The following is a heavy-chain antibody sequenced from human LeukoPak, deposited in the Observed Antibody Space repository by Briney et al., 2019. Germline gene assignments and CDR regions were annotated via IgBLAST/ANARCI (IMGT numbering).Heavy chain of an antibody. V-gene: IGHV4-59*01. J-gene: IGHJ4*02. CDR1: GGSFSGYY. Sequence: SETLSLTCAVYGGSFSGYYWSWIRQPPGKGLEWIGYIYYSGSTNYNPSLKSRVTISVDTSKNQFSLKLSSVTAADTAVYYCASLGKDGGFDYWGQETLVTVSS. D-gene: IGHD5-24*01. CDR3: ASLGKDGGFDY. CDR2: IYYSGST.